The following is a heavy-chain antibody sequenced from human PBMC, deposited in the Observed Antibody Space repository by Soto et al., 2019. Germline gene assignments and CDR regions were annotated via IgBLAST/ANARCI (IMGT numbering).Heavy chain of an antibody. CDR3: VRARSDALVRSYY. CDR2: NSAYNDDR. V-gene: IGHV1-18*01. CDR1: GYSFSDYG. D-gene: IGHD3-16*01. J-gene: IGHJ4*02. Sequence: QVQLVQSGPEVKKPGASAKVSCKASGYSFSDYGVTWVRQSPGQGLQWMGWNSAYNDDRNYAQNFQDRITMTTDTSTSTAYVELRSVRSDDTAVYFCVRARSDALVRSYYWGQGTMVTVSS.